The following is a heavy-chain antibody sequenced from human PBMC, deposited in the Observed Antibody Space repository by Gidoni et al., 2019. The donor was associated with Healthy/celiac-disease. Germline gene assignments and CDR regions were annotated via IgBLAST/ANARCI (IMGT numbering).Heavy chain of an antibody. CDR3: ARDDATAIPGVGY. Sequence: SYGRHWVRQAPGKGLEWVAVIWYDGSNKYYADSVKGRFTISRDNSKNTLYMQMNSLTAEDPAVYYCARDDATAIPGVGYWGQGTLVTVSS. CDR1: SYG. V-gene: IGHV3-33*01. D-gene: IGHD2-2*02. CDR2: IWYDGSNK. J-gene: IGHJ4*02.